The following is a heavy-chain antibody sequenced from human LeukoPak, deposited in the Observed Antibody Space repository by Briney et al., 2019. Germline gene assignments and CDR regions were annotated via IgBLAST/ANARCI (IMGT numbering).Heavy chain of an antibody. V-gene: IGHV4-59*12. CDR3: ARGKYDFWSGYYQVFLGYYYYYGMDV. D-gene: IGHD3-3*01. CDR2: IYYSGST. Sequence: KASETLSLTCTVSGGSISSYYWSWIRQPPGKGLEWIGYIYYSGSTNYNPSLKSRVTISVDTSKNQFSLKLSSVTAADTAVYYCARGKYDFWSGYYQVFLGYYYYYGMDVWGQGTTVTVSS. CDR1: GGSISSYY. J-gene: IGHJ6*02.